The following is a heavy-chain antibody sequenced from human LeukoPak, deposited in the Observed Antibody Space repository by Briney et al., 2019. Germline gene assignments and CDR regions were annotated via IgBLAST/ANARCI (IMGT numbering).Heavy chain of an antibody. CDR2: ISSNGGST. D-gene: IGHD6-13*01. CDR3: VNRYSSSWYVY. CDR1: GFTFSSYA. J-gene: IGHJ4*02. V-gene: IGHV3-64D*06. Sequence: GGSLRLSCSASGFTFSSYAMHWVRQVPGKGLEYVSAISSNGGSTYYADSVKGRFTISRDNSKNTLYLQMSSLRAEDTAVYYCVNRYSSSWYVYWGQGTLVTVSS.